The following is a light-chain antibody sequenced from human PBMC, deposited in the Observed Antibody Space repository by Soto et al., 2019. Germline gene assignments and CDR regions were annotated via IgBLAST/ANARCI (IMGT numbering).Light chain of an antibody. V-gene: IGLV1-40*01. Sequence: QSVLTQPPSVSGAPGQRVTLSCTGRSSNIGAGYDVHWYQQLPGTAPKLLIYGNSNRPSGVPDRFSGSKSGTSASLAITGLQADDEADYYCQSYDSSLSGVVFGEGTKVTVL. CDR3: QSYDSSLSGVV. CDR1: SSNIGAGYD. J-gene: IGLJ2*01. CDR2: GNS.